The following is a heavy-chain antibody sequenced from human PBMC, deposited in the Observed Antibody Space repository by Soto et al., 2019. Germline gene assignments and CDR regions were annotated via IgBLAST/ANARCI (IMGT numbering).Heavy chain of an antibody. CDR3: ARKGYFGSGIYHFDS. D-gene: IGHD3-10*01. Sequence: VQLVQSGAEVKKPEASVKVSCKTSGYIFTSYAIHWVRQAPGQRLEWMGWINPAKGDAGSSQGLQGRVTFTSDASANTVHLELINLRSEDTAVYYCARKGYFGSGIYHFDSWGQGTMVIVSA. V-gene: IGHV1-3*01. J-gene: IGHJ4*02. CDR1: GYIFTSYA. CDR2: INPAKGDA.